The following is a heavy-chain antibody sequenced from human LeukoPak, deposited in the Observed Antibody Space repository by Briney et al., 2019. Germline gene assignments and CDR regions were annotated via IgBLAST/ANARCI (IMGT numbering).Heavy chain of an antibody. CDR3: ARDSYYDNSGYFHDTFDM. D-gene: IGHD3-22*01. CDR2: ISDSGDT. CDR1: GGSISSYY. J-gene: IGHJ3*02. V-gene: IGHV4-59*01. Sequence: SETLSLTCTVYGGSISSYYWSWIRQPPGKGLEWIGHISDSGDTNYNPSLKSRVTISVDTSKKQFSLKLSSVTTADTAVYYCARDSYYDNSGYFHDTFDMWGQGTLVTVSS.